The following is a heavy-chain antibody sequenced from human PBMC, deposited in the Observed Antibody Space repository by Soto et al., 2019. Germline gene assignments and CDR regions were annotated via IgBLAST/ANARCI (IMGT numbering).Heavy chain of an antibody. CDR3: ARDGEYRSGWEVYYYYGMDV. CDR2: INHSGST. CDR1: GGSFSGYY. J-gene: IGHJ6*02. V-gene: IGHV4-34*01. D-gene: IGHD6-19*01. Sequence: SETLSLTCAVYGGSFSGYYWSWIRQPPGKGLEWIGEINHSGSTNYNPSLKSRVTISVDTSKNQFSLKLSSVTAADTAVYYCARDGEYRSGWEVYYYYGMDVWGQGTTVTVS.